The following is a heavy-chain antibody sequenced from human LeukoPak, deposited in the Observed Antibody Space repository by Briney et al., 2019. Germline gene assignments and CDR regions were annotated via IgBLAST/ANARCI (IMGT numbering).Heavy chain of an antibody. V-gene: IGHV1-2*02. CDR2: INPNSGGT. D-gene: IGHD1-26*01. CDR3: ARGGGRYSVDY. J-gene: IGHJ4*02. Sequence: ASVKVSCKASGYTFTGYYMHWVRQAPGQGLEWMGWINPNSGGTKYAEKFQGRVTMTRDTSITTVYMELSGLSFDDTAVYYCARGGGRYSVDYWGQGTLVIVSS. CDR1: GYTFTGYY.